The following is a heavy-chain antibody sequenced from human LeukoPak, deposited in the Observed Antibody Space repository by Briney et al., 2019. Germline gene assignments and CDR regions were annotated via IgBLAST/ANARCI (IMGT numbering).Heavy chain of an antibody. V-gene: IGHV4-39*07. CDR3: ARVLAYGSGNDY. CDR2: IYYSGST. CDR1: GGSISSSSYY. Sequence: SETLSLTCTVSGGSISSSSYYWGWIRQPPGKGLEWIGSIYYSGSTYYNPSLKSRVTISVDTSKNQFSLKLSSVTAADTAVYYCARVLAYGSGNDYWGQGTLVTVSS. J-gene: IGHJ4*02. D-gene: IGHD3-10*01.